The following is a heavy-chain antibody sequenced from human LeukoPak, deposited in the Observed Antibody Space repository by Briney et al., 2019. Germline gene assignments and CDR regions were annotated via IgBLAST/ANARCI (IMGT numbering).Heavy chain of an antibody. Sequence: PSETLSLTCTVSGGSISSYYWSWIRQPPGKGLEWIGYIYYSGSTNYNPSLKSRVTISVDTSKNQFSLKLSSVTAADTAVYYCARGRATADYWGQGNLVTVSS. CDR2: IYYSGST. CDR1: GGSISSYY. V-gene: IGHV4-59*01. CDR3: ARGRATADY. J-gene: IGHJ4*02.